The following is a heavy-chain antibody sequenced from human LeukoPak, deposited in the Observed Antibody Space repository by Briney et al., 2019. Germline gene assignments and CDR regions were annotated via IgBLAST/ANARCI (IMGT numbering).Heavy chain of an antibody. D-gene: IGHD3-22*01. CDR1: VYTFTGYY. V-gene: IGHV1-2*02. J-gene: IGHJ4*02. CDR3: ARDEGTYYYDISGYYYNY. Sequence: ASVKVSCKASVYTFTGYYMHWVRQAPGQGLEWMGWINPNSGGTNYAQKFQGRVTMTRDTSISTAYMELSRLRSDDTAVYYCARDEGTYYYDISGYYYNYWGQGTLVTVSS. CDR2: INPNSGGT.